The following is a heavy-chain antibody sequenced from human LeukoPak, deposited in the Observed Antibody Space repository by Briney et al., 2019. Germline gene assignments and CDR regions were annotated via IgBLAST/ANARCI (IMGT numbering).Heavy chain of an antibody. J-gene: IGHJ6*02. CDR1: GFTFSSYS. V-gene: IGHV3-21*01. CDR2: ISSSSSYI. D-gene: IGHD3-3*01. Sequence: GGSLRLSCAASGFTFSSYSMNWVRQAPGKGLEWVSSISSSSSYIYYADSVKGRFTISRDNAKNSLYLQMNSLRAEDTAVYYCARGWFADFGVVIYRLGVDVWGQGTTVTVSS. CDR3: ARGWFADFGVVIYRLGVDV.